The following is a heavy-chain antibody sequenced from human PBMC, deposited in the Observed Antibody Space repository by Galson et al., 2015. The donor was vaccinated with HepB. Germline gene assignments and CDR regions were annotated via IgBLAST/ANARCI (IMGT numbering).Heavy chain of an antibody. V-gene: IGHV3-48*04. CDR1: GFTFSSHN. J-gene: IGHJ6*02. Sequence: SLRLSCAASGFTFSSHNMNWVRQAPGKGLEWVSYISSSTSTIFYADSVKGRFTISRDNAKNSLYLQMNSLRAEDTAVYYCARDFQRAVFWSGSNYNFYYDMDVWGQGTSVTVSS. CDR2: ISSSTSTI. CDR3: ARDFQRAVFWSGSNYNFYYDMDV. D-gene: IGHD3-3*01.